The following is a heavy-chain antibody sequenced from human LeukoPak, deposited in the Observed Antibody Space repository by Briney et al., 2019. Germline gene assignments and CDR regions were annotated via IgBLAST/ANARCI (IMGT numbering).Heavy chain of an antibody. J-gene: IGHJ3*02. V-gene: IGHV1-2*02. CDR1: GYTFTGYY. CDR3: ARMIMAKQLGAFDI. CDR2: INPNRSGT. Sequence: ASVKLSCKASGYTFTGYYMHWMRHAPGQGLERKGWINPNRSGTTYAHKSQDSVTITREKTISTAYMELSRLRSDDTAVYYCARMIMAKQLGAFDIWGQGTMVTVSS. D-gene: IGHD5-24*01.